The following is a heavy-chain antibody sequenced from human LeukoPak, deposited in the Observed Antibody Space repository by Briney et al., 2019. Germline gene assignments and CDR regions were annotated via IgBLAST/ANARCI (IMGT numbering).Heavy chain of an antibody. D-gene: IGHD3-22*01. CDR3: ARWGYYDSSGYLDC. CDR2: IYYSGST. V-gene: IGHV4-59*01. CDR1: GGSISSYY. J-gene: IGHJ4*02. Sequence: PSETLSLTCTVSGGSISSYYWSWIRQPPGKGLEWIGYIYYSGSTNYNPSLKSRVTISVDTSKNQFSLKLSSVTAADTAVYYCARWGYYDSSGYLDCWGQGTLVTVSS.